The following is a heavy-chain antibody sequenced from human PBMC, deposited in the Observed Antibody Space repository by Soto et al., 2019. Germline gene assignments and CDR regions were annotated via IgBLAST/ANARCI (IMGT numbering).Heavy chain of an antibody. CDR2: ISYDGNKK. J-gene: IGHJ4*02. CDR1: GFIFSNYG. Sequence: QVQLVESGGGVVQPGRSLRLSCVPSGFIFSNYGMHWVRQAPGMALEWVAVISYDGNKKDYGDSVKGRFTISRDNSRNTLYLQMSSLRTEDTAVYYCAKDNCSGGDCFSRFDCWGQGTLVTVSS. CDR3: AKDNCSGGDCFSRFDC. D-gene: IGHD2-15*01. V-gene: IGHV3-30*18.